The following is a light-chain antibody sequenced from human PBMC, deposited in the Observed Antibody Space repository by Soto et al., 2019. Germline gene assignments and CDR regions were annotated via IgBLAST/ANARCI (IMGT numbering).Light chain of an antibody. V-gene: IGLV1-40*01. CDR3: QSYDSGLSGSV. CDR2: GNN. J-gene: IGLJ3*02. CDR1: DSNIGENFD. Sequence: QSVLTQPPSVSGAPGQRVTISCTGSDSNIGENFDVHWYQQLPGTAPKLLIYGNNNRPSGVPDRFSASRSGTSASLAITGLQAEYEADYYCQSYDSGLSGSVFGGGTKVTVL.